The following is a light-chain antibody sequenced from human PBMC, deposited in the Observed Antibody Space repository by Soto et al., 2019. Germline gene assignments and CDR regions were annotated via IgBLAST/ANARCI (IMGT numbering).Light chain of an antibody. CDR3: QQFNNYPLT. Sequence: AIHLTQSPSSLSASVGDRATITCRASQGISSALAWYQQKPGKAPKLLIYDASSLESGVPSRFSGSGSGTDFALTISSLQPEDSATYYCQQFNNYPLTFGGGTKVDIK. V-gene: IGKV1D-13*01. CDR1: QGISSA. CDR2: DAS. J-gene: IGKJ4*01.